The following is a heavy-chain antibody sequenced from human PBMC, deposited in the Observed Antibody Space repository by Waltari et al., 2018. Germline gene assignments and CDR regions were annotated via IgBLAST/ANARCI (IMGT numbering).Heavy chain of an antibody. CDR1: GGSISSYY. D-gene: IGHD6-13*01. Sequence: QVQLQESGPGLVKPSETLSLTCTVSGGSISSYYWSWIRQPAGKGLEWIGRIYTSGSTNYNPPLKSRVTMSVDTSKNQFSLKLSSVTAADTAVYYCARAAAGTGGNYYYYYYMDVWGKGTTVTVSS. V-gene: IGHV4-4*07. CDR2: IYTSGST. CDR3: ARAAAGTGGNYYYYYYMDV. J-gene: IGHJ6*03.